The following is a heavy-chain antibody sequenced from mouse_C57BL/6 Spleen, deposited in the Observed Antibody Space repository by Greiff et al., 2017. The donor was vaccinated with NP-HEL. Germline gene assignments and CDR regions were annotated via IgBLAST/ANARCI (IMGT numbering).Heavy chain of an antibody. Sequence: QVQLQQPGAELVKPGASVKLSCKASGYTFTSYWMHWVKQRPGQGLEWIGMIHPNSGSTNYNEKFKSKATLTVDKSSSTADMQLISLTSEDSAVYYCAREGITTVVPYFDYWGQGTTLTVSS. J-gene: IGHJ2*01. CDR3: AREGITTVVPYFDY. V-gene: IGHV1-64*01. CDR2: IHPNSGST. D-gene: IGHD1-1*01. CDR1: GYTFTSYW.